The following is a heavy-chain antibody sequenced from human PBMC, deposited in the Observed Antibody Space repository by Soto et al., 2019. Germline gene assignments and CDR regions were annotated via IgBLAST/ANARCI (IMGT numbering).Heavy chain of an antibody. CDR2: ISSSSSVI. J-gene: IGHJ6*03. D-gene: IGHD7-27*01. CDR3: ARDLSWGSNWYYYMDV. CDR1: GFILSDCA. V-gene: IGHV3-48*01. Sequence: PGGSLRLSCATSGFILSDCAMNWVRQAPGKGLEWVSYISSSSSVIDYADSVKGRFTVSRDNARNSLYLQMNSLRAEDTAVYYCARDLSWGSNWYYYMDVWDKGTTVTVS.